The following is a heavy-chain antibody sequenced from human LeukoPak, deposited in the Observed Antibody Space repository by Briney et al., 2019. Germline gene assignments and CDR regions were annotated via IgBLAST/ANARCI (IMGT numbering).Heavy chain of an antibody. D-gene: IGHD3-10*01. V-gene: IGHV4-34*01. Sequence: SETLSLTCGVFGGSFSGYYWSWIRQPPGKGLEWIGEINHSGSTNYNPSLKSRVTISVDTSKNQFSLKLSSVTAADTAVYYCARRRGFGELYWGQGTLVTVSS. CDR2: INHSGST. CDR1: GGSFSGYY. CDR3: ARRRGFGELY. J-gene: IGHJ4*02.